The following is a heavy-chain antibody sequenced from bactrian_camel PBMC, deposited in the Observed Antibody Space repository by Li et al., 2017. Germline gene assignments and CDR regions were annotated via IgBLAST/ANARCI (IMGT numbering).Heavy chain of an antibody. D-gene: IGHD5*01. J-gene: IGHJ4*01. CDR3: ATVGVLFRGTY. CDR2: VYIDGSFA. Sequence: HVQLVESGGGLVQPGGSLRLSCAASGFTFSSYYMSWIRQAPGKGLEWVSSVYIDGSFASYADSVKGRFTISRDLAKNTVYLQMNSLKSEDTGLYYCATVGVLFRGTYWGQGTQVTVS. CDR1: GFTFSSYY. V-gene: IGHV3-2*01.